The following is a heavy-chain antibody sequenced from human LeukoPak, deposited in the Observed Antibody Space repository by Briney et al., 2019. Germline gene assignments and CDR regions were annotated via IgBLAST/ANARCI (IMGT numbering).Heavy chain of an antibody. D-gene: IGHD1-26*01. CDR3: AKAKGPVYSGSYYWAFDI. V-gene: IGHV3-9*01. CDR2: ISWNSGSI. Sequence: PGRSLRLSCAASGFTFDDYAMHWVRQAPGKGLEWVSGISWNSGSIGYADSVKGRFTISRDNAKNSLYLQMNSLRAEDTALYYCAKAKGPVYSGSYYWAFDIWGQGTMVTVSS. CDR1: GFTFDDYA. J-gene: IGHJ3*02.